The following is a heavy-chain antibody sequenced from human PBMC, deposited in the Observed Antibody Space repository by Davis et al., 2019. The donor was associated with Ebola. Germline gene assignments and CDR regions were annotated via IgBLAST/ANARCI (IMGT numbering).Heavy chain of an antibody. V-gene: IGHV3-30*03. CDR2: ISYDGSNK. Sequence: LSLTCAASGFTFSSYGMHWVRQAPGKGLEWVAVISYDGSNKYYADSVKGRFTISRDNSKNTLYLQMNSLKTEDTAVYYCARATSGTYLLNYWGQGTLVTVSS. J-gene: IGHJ4*02. D-gene: IGHD1-26*01. CDR1: GFTFSSYG. CDR3: ARATSGTYLLNY.